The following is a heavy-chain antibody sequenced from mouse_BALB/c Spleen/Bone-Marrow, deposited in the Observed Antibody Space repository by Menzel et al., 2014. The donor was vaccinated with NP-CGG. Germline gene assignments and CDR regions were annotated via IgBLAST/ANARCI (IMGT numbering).Heavy chain of an antibody. Sequence: EVQLVESGGGLVQPGDSLRLSCATSGSTFSDFYMEWVRQPPGKRLEWIAASRNKAKYYTTEYSASVKGRFIVSRDTSQSVLYPQMNALRAEDTAIYYCARDVGYGNYFVYWGQGTLVTVSA. CDR1: GSTFSDFY. J-gene: IGHJ3*01. CDR3: ARDVGYGNYFVY. CDR2: SRNKAKYYTT. V-gene: IGHV7-1*02. D-gene: IGHD2-10*02.